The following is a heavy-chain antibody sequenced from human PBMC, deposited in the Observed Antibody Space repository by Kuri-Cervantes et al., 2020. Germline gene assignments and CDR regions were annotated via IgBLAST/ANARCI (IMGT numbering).Heavy chain of an antibody. J-gene: IGHJ4*02. CDR2: ISSSSSYI. D-gene: IGHD6-25*01. V-gene: IGHV3-11*06. CDR1: GFTFSDYY. CDR3: ARSAAYILDY. Sequence: GESLKISCAASGFTFSDYYMSWIRQAPGKGLEWVSYISSSSSYIYYADSVKGRFTISRDNAKNSLYLQMNSLRAEDTAVYYCARSAAYILDYWGQGTLVTVSS.